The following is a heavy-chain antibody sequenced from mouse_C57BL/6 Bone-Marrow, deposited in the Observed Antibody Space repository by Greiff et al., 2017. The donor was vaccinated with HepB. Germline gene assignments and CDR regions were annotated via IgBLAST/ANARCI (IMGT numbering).Heavy chain of an antibody. Sequence: VKLQESGPGILQSSQTLSLTCSFSGFSLSTSGMGVSWIRQPSGKGLEWLAHIYWDDDKRYNPSLKSRLTITQDTSRNQVFLKITSVDTADTATYYCARRAPYSHWYLDVWGTGTTVTVSS. J-gene: IGHJ1*03. CDR2: IYWDDDK. CDR1: GFSLSTSGMG. D-gene: IGHD2-10*01. V-gene: IGHV8-12*01. CDR3: ARRAPYSHWYLDV.